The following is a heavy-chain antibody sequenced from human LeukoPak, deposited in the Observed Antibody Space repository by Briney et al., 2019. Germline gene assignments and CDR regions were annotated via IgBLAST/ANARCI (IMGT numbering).Heavy chain of an antibody. Sequence: GASVKVSCKASGYTFTSYGISWVRQAPGQGLEWMGWISAYNGNTNYAQKLQGRVTMTTDTSTSTAYMELRSLRSDDTAVYYCARARSSGWYGGGWYYFDYWGQRTLVTVSS. CDR1: GYTFTSYG. J-gene: IGHJ4*02. D-gene: IGHD6-19*01. V-gene: IGHV1-18*01. CDR2: ISAYNGNT. CDR3: ARARSSGWYGGGWYYFDY.